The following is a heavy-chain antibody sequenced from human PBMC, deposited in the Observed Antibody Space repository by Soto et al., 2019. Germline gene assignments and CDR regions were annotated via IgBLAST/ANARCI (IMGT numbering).Heavy chain of an antibody. J-gene: IGHJ5*01. D-gene: IGHD5-18*01. CDR1: GYTFTNND. Sequence: QVQLVQSGAELKKPGASVRVSCKASGYTFTNNDVTWVRQATGQGLEWMGWMNPGSGDTGYAQKFHGRVTMTMDISIATAYMELSSLRSEDTAIYYCARMASFGSLNWFDPWGQGTLVTVSS. CDR3: ARMASFGSLNWFDP. CDR2: MNPGSGDT. V-gene: IGHV1-8*01.